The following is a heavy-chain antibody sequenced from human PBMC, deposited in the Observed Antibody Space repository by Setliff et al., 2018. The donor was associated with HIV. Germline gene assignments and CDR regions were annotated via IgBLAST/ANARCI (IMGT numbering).Heavy chain of an antibody. Sequence: SETLSLTCTVSGGSISSGGYYWSWIRQHPGKGLEWIGYIYYSGSTYYNPSLKSRVTISVDTSKNQFSLKLSSVTAADTAVYYCARQRHGGAGAHDYWGQGTLVTAPQ. CDR3: ARQRHGGAGAHDY. CDR2: IYYSGST. CDR1: GGSISSGGYY. V-gene: IGHV4-31*03. D-gene: IGHD3-16*01. J-gene: IGHJ4*02.